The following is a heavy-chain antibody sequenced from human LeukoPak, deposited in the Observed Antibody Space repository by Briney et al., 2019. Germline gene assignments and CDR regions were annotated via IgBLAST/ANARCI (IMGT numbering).Heavy chain of an antibody. CDR2: IYPGDSDT. V-gene: IGHV5-51*01. D-gene: IGHD1-1*01. CDR1: GYNFTNYW. J-gene: IGHJ4*02. Sequence: GESLKISCKGSGYNFTNYWIGWVRQMPGKGLEWMGIIYPGDSDTRYSPSFQGQVTISADKSITTAYLQWSSLKASDTAMYYCARHGAGWNGDDYYFDYWGQGTLVTVSS. CDR3: ARHGAGWNGDDYYFDY.